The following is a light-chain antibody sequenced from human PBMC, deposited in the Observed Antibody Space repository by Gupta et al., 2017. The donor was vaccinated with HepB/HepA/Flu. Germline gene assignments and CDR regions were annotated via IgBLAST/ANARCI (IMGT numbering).Light chain of an antibody. CDR2: SNN. V-gene: IGLV1-44*01. CDR3: AAWDDSLNGPYV. CDR1: SSNIGSNT. J-gene: IGLJ1*01. Sequence: QSVLTQPPSASGTPGQRVTISCSGSSSNIGSNTVNWYQQLPGTPPKLLIYSNNQRPSGVPDRFSGSKSGTSSSLAISGLQSEDEADYYCAAWDDSLNGPYVFGTGTKVTVL.